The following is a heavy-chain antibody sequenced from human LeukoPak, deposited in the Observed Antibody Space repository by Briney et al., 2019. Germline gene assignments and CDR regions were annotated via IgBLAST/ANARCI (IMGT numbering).Heavy chain of an antibody. CDR3: AKDSGRSSSVRFRNDYFDY. CDR1: GFTFSSYA. CDR2: ISGSGSSI. V-gene: IGHV3-23*01. J-gene: IGHJ4*02. Sequence: PGGSLRLSCAASGFTFSSYAMSWVRQAPGKGLEWVSAISGSGSSIYYADSVKGQFTISRDNSKNMLYLRMNSLRAEDTAVYYCAKDSGRSSSVRFRNDYFDYWGQGTLVTVSS. D-gene: IGHD6-6*01.